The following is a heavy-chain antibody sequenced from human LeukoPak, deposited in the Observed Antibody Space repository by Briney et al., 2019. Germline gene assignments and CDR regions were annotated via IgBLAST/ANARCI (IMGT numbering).Heavy chain of an antibody. CDR1: GFTFNNYV. CDR2: IDYSGGNT. CDR3: VATRVCGGVLLRPNCLYFEN. D-gene: IGHD3-10*01. V-gene: IGHV3-23*01. Sequence: GGSLRLSCVASGFTFNNYVMSWVRQAPGKGLEWVSGIDYSGGNTNYADSVLGRFTVSRDNSKNNLYLQMNSLRAEDTAVYYCVATRVCGGVLLRPNCLYFENWGQGTLVSVSS. J-gene: IGHJ4*02.